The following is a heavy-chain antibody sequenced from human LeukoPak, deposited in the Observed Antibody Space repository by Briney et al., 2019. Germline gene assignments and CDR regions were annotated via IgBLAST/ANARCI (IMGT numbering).Heavy chain of an antibody. D-gene: IGHD6-19*01. CDR3: AKGWDGSGWSQVLSY. Sequence: GGSLRLSCAASGFTFSSYVMSWVRQAPGRGLEWVSAISGNGGFTYYPGSVKGRFTISRDNSKNTLYLQMNSLRAEDTAVYYCAKGWDGSGWSQVLSYWGQGTLVTVSS. CDR1: GFTFSSYV. V-gene: IGHV3-23*01. CDR2: ISGNGGFT. J-gene: IGHJ4*02.